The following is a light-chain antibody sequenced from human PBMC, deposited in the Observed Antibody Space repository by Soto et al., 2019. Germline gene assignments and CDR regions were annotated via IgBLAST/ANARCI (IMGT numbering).Light chain of an antibody. Sequence: DIQMTQSPSTLSASVGDRVTITCRANQSISVWLAWYQQKAGKAPNLLIYKASRLESGVPSRFSGSGSETEFTLTISGLQPGDSATYYCQQYNSYSPTFGQGTKVDNK. CDR2: KAS. J-gene: IGKJ1*01. CDR1: QSISVW. V-gene: IGKV1-5*03. CDR3: QQYNSYSPT.